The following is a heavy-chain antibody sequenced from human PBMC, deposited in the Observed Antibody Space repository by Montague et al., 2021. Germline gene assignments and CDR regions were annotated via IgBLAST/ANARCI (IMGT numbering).Heavy chain of an antibody. CDR1: GDFISSYTW. V-gene: IGHV4-4*02. CDR2: IFHSGSA. Sequence: SETLSLSCAVSGDFISSYTWWSWVRQPPGKGLEWIGEIFHSGSANYNPSLRSRITISVDKSKNEFSLHLNSVTPADTAVYYCARHGDDEWQQMAFWGQGTLVTVS. J-gene: IGHJ4*02. CDR3: ARHGDDEWQQMAF. D-gene: IGHD6-13*01.